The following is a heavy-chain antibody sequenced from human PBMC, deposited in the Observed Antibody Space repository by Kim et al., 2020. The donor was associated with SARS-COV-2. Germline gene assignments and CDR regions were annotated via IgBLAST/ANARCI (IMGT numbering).Heavy chain of an antibody. Sequence: GGSLRLSCAASGFTFSSHGMHWVRQAPGKGLEWVAAIWYDGSNKYYADSVKGRFTIFRDNSKNTLYLQMNSLIAEDTAGYYRSRDTREGYCMDVWGQWTT. CDR1: GFTFSSHG. CDR3: SRDTREGYCMDV. J-gene: IGHJ6*02. V-gene: IGHV3-33*01. CDR2: IWYDGSNK. D-gene: IGHD2-15*01.